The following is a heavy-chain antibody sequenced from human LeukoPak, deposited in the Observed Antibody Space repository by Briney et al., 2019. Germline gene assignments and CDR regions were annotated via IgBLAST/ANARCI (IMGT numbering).Heavy chain of an antibody. D-gene: IGHD3-22*01. Sequence: GGPLSLSCAASGFTFSSYAKHWVRQAPGKGLDYVSAFNGNGGSIYYANSVKGRFTISRDNSKTTVYLQMGSLRAEDMAVYYCARSQASSGYYYDYWGQGTLVTVSS. CDR2: FNGNGGSI. CDR3: ARSQASSGYYYDY. J-gene: IGHJ4*02. V-gene: IGHV3-64*01. CDR1: GFTFSSYA.